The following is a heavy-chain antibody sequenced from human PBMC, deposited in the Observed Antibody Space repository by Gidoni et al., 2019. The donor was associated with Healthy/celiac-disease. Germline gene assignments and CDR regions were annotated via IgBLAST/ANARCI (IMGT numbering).Heavy chain of an antibody. V-gene: IGHV4-34*01. CDR3: ASFLSGSDGDYLD. D-gene: IGHD4-17*01. Sequence: QVQLQQWGAGLLKPSETLSLTCAVYGGSFSGYYWSWIRQPPGKGLEWIGEINHSGSTNYNPSLKSRVTISVDTSKNQFSLKLSSVTAADTAVYYCASFLSGSDGDYLDWGQGTLVTVSS. J-gene: IGHJ4*02. CDR1: GGSFSGYY. CDR2: INHSGST.